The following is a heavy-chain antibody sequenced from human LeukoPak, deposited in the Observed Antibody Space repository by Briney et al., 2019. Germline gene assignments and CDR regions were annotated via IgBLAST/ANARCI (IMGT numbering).Heavy chain of an antibody. D-gene: IGHD6-13*01. Sequence: PGGSLRLSCAASGFTFSSYAMHWVRQAPGKGLEWVAVISYDGSNKYYADSVKGRFTISRDNSKNTLYLQMNSLRAEDTAVYYCARDGTLKQQLDYYYYYYMNVWGKGTTVTVSS. CDR3: ARDGTLKQQLDYYYYYYMNV. CDR2: ISYDGSNK. V-gene: IGHV3-30*01. J-gene: IGHJ6*03. CDR1: GFTFSSYA.